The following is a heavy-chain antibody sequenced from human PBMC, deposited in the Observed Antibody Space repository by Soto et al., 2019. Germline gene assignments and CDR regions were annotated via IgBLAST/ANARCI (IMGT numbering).Heavy chain of an antibody. J-gene: IGHJ4*02. Sequence: QVQLVESGGGVVQPGRSLRLSCAASGFTFSSYAMHWVRQAPGKGLEWVAVISYDGSNKYYADSVKGRFTISRDNSKYTRYLQMNSLRAEDTAVYYAAAAVDTAMFTGCWGQGTLVTVSS. CDR1: GFTFSSYA. D-gene: IGHD5-18*01. CDR3: AAAVDTAMFTGC. V-gene: IGHV3-30-3*01. CDR2: ISYDGSNK.